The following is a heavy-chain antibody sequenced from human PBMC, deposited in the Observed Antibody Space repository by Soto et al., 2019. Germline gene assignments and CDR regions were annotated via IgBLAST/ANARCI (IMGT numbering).Heavy chain of an antibody. CDR3: ARGAYSDFWSGYYLYAFDI. Sequence: SETLSLTCTVSGGSISSYYWSWIRQPPGKGLEWIGYIYYSGSTNYNPSLKSRVTISVDTSKNQFSLKLSSVTAADTAVYYCARGAYSDFWSGYYLYAFDIWGQGTMVTVSS. J-gene: IGHJ3*02. D-gene: IGHD3-3*01. CDR1: GGSISSYY. V-gene: IGHV4-59*01. CDR2: IYYSGST.